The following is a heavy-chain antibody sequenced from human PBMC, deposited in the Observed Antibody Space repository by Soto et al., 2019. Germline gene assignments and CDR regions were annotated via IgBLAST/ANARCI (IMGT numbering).Heavy chain of an antibody. J-gene: IGHJ6*02. Sequence: PSQTLSLTCAISGDSVSSNSAAWNWIRQSPSRGLEWLGRTYYRSKWYNDYAVSVKSRITINPDTSKNQFSLQLNSVTPEDTAVYYCARDARSYGSGRYYAFPENYCYGKDVWGRGTTVTVS. CDR2: TYYRSKWYN. CDR1: GDSVSSNSAA. D-gene: IGHD3-10*01. V-gene: IGHV6-1*01. CDR3: ARDARSYGSGRYYAFPENYCYGKDV.